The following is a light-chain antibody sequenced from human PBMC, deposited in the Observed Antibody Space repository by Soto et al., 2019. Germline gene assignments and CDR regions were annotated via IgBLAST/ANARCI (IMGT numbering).Light chain of an antibody. CDR1: SSDVGGYNY. J-gene: IGLJ1*01. Sequence: QSVLTQPASVSGSPGQSITISCTGTSSDVGGYNYVSWYQQHPGKAPKVMIYDVSNRPSGVSNRFSGSKSGNTASLNISGLQAEDEADYYRSSYTASSTLYVFGNGTKVTVL. V-gene: IGLV2-14*01. CDR3: SSYTASSTLYV. CDR2: DVS.